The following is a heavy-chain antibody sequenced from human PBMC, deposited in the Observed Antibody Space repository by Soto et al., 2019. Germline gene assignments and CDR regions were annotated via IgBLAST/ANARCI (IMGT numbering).Heavy chain of an antibody. V-gene: IGHV4-39*01. CDR3: ARRKDTAMVTATAYYDY. CDR2: IYYSGST. Sequence: QLQLQESGPGLVKPSETLSLTCTVSGGSISSSSYYWGWIRQPPGKGLEWIGSIYYSGSTYYNPSLKSRVTISVDTSKNQFSLKLSSVTAADTAVYYCARRKDTAMVTATAYYDYWGQGTLVTVSS. CDR1: GGSISSSSYY. J-gene: IGHJ4*02. D-gene: IGHD5-18*01.